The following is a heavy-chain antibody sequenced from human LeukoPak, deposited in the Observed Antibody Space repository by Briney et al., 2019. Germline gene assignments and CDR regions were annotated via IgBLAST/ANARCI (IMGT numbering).Heavy chain of an antibody. D-gene: IGHD6-13*01. CDR2: ISSDGGNR. CDR3: AKDFFSAAAGIVDY. CDR1: GFTFSSYA. J-gene: IGHJ4*02. Sequence: PGGSLRLSCAASGFTFSSYAMHWVRRAPGKALEWVATISSDGGNRYYSDSVKGRFAISRDNSKNTLYLQMNSLRAEDTAVYYCAKDFFSAAAGIVDYWGQGTLVTVSS. V-gene: IGHV3-30*09.